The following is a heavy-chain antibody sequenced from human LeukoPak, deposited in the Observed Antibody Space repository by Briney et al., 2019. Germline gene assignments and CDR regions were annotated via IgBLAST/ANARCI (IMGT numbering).Heavy chain of an antibody. CDR1: GGSISSYY. CDR2: IYYSGST. V-gene: IGHV4-59*12. Sequence: SETLSLTCTVSGGSISSYYWSWLRQPPGKGLEWIGYIYYSGSTNYNPSLKSRVTMSVDMSKNQFSLKVTSVPAADTAVFFCARDPSGHGYFDYWGQGMLVTV. J-gene: IGHJ4*02. D-gene: IGHD6-25*01. CDR3: ARDPSGHGYFDY.